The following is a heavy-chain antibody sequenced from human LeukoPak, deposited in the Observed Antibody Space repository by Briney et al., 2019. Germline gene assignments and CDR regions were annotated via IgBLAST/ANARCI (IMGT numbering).Heavy chain of an antibody. CDR1: GFTFSSYW. Sequence: GGSLRLSCAASGFTFSSYWMHWVRQAPGKGLVWVSRINSDGSSTNYADSVKGRFTISRGNAENTLYLQMNSLRAEDTAVYYCARKAAGLTFDYWGQGTLVTVSS. V-gene: IGHV3-74*01. CDR2: INSDGSST. D-gene: IGHD6-13*01. CDR3: ARKAAGLTFDY. J-gene: IGHJ4*02.